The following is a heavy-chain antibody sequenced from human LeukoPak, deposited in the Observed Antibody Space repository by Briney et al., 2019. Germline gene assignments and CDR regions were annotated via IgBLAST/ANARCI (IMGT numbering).Heavy chain of an antibody. CDR3: ARIYYYLYYFDY. Sequence: SETLSLTCTVSGGSISSSSYYWGWIRQPPGKGLEWIGSIYYSGGTYYNPSLKSRVTISVDTSKNQFSLKLSSVTAADTAVYYCARIYYYLYYFDYWGQGTLVTVSS. CDR1: GGSISSSSYY. CDR2: IYYSGGT. V-gene: IGHV4-39*07. J-gene: IGHJ4*02. D-gene: IGHD3-22*01.